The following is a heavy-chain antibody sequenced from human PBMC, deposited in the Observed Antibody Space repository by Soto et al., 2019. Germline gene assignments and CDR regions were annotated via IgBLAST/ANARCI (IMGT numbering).Heavy chain of an antibody. D-gene: IGHD2-21*02. CDR1: GGSISSSNW. CDR2: IYHSGST. Sequence: SETLSLTCAVSGGSISSSNWWSWVRQPPGKGLEWIGEIYHSGSTNYNPSLKSRVTISVDKSKNQFSLKLSSVTAADTAVYYCARVDTGPGVVVTAMPTYYYYGMDVWGQGTTVTVSS. V-gene: IGHV4-4*02. J-gene: IGHJ6*02. CDR3: ARVDTGPGVVVTAMPTYYYYGMDV.